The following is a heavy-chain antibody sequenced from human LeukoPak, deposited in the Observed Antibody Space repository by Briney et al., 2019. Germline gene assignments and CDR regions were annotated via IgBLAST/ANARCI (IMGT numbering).Heavy chain of an antibody. Sequence: SETVSLTCTVSGGSISSYYWSWIRQPPGKGLKWIGYIYYSGSTNYNPSLKSRVTISVDTSKNQFSLRLNSVTAADTAVYYCAREGTMVRGLAFDIWGQGTMVTVSS. CDR1: GGSISSYY. CDR3: AREGTMVRGLAFDI. CDR2: IYYSGST. D-gene: IGHD3-10*01. V-gene: IGHV4-59*01. J-gene: IGHJ3*02.